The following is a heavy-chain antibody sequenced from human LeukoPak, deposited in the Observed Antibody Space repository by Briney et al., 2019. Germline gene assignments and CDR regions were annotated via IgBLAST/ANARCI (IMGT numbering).Heavy chain of an antibody. J-gene: IGHJ6*02. CDR1: GFTFSSYG. CDR2: ISYDGSNK. Sequence: PGRSLRLSCAASGFTFSSYGMHWVRQAPGKGLEWVAVISYDGSNKYYADSVKGRFTISRDNSKNTLYLQMNSLRAEDTAVYYCARQQLVRGYYYYGMDVWGQGTTVTVSS. D-gene: IGHD6-13*01. CDR3: ARQQLVRGYYYYGMDV. V-gene: IGHV3-30*03.